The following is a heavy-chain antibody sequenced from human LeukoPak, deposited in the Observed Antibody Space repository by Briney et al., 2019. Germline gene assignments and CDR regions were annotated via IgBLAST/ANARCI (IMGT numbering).Heavy chain of an antibody. CDR2: INPNSGGT. V-gene: IGHV1-2*02. D-gene: IGHD3-10*01. CDR1: GYTFTGYY. J-gene: IGHJ4*02. CDR3: ARGGTAFGRILSRHDY. Sequence: GASVKVSCKASGYTFTGYYMHWVRQAPGQGLEWMGWINPNSGGTNYAQQFQGRVTVTADESTSSAHMELSSLRSEDTAVYYCARGGTAFGRILSRHDYWGQGTLVTVSS.